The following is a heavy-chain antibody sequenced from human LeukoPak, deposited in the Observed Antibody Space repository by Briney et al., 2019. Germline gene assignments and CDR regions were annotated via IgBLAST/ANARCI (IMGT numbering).Heavy chain of an antibody. CDR3: VGWGISGITNH. V-gene: IGHV3-33*03. CDR2: IWYDGSNK. CDR1: GFTFSNYG. J-gene: IGHJ4*02. Sequence: AGGSLRLSCAASGFTFSNYGFHWVRQAPGKGLEWVALIWYDGSNKYYADSVKGRFTISRDNSKNTLYLQMNSLRAEDTAVYYCVGWGISGITNHWGQGTLVTVSS. D-gene: IGHD1-7*01.